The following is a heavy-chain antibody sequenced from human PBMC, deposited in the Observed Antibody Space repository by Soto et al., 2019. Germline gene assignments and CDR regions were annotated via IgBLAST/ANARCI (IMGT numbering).Heavy chain of an antibody. V-gene: IGHV3-30-3*01. J-gene: IGHJ6*02. CDR3: AREDIGESYTPPGMDV. CDR2: ISYDGSNK. CDR1: GVTFSSYA. Sequence: PGGSLTLSCAASGVTFSSYAMHWVRQAPGKGLEWVAVISYDGSNKYYADSVKGRFTISRDNSKNTLYLQMNSLRAEDTAVYYCAREDIGESYTPPGMDVWGQGTTVTVSS. D-gene: IGHD3-10*01.